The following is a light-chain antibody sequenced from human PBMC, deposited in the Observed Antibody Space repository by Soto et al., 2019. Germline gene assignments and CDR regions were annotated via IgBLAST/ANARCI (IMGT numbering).Light chain of an antibody. CDR3: SSYTSSSTLV. CDR1: SSDVGGYNF. Sequence: QSALTQPASVSGSPGQSITISCTGTSSDVGGYNFVSWYQQHPGRAPKLMIYEVSHRPSGVSNRFSGSKSGNTASLTISGLQADDEADYYCSSYTSSSTLVFGGGTKLTVL. V-gene: IGLV2-14*01. J-gene: IGLJ2*01. CDR2: EVS.